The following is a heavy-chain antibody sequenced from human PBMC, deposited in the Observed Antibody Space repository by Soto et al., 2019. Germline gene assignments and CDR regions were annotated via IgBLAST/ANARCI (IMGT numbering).Heavy chain of an antibody. D-gene: IGHD1-26*01. CDR3: ARARMYSGAYHDY. CDR1: GYTFSNLG. V-gene: IGHV1-18*01. J-gene: IGHJ4*02. Sequence: QVQLVQSGPEVESPGASVKVACKASGYTFSNLGITWVRQAPGQGLEWMGWTTPYNGNANYAQKHQDRLTITTEPSTNTAYLELTSLRSDATAVYFSARARMYSGAYHDYWGQGTLVTVSS. CDR2: TTPYNGNA.